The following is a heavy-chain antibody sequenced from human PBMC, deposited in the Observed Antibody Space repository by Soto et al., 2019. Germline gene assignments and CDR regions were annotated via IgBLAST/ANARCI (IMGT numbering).Heavy chain of an antibody. CDR3: AKEDCSGGSCYGY. V-gene: IGHV3-30*18. CDR2: ISYDGSNK. J-gene: IGHJ4*02. D-gene: IGHD2-15*01. CDR1: GFTFSSYG. Sequence: QVQLVESGGGVVPPGRSLRLSCAASGFTFSSYGMHWVRQAPGKGLEWVEVISYDGSNKYYADSVKGRFTISRDNSKNTLYLQMNSLRAEDTAVYYCAKEDCSGGSCYGYWGQGTLVTVSS.